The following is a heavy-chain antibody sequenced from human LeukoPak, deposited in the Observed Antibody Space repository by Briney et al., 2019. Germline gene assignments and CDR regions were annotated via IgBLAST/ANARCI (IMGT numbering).Heavy chain of an antibody. CDR2: ITTSTGNP. V-gene: IGHV7-4-1*02. CDR3: ARDPYAPPSSDLQRFDS. Sequence: GASVKVSCKASGYTFTNYFMHWVRQAPGQGLEWMGWITTSTGNPTYAQGFTGRFVFSSDTSVGTAYLQISSLRAEDTAVYYCARDPYAPPSSDLQRFDSWGQGTLVTVSS. CDR1: GYTFTNYF. D-gene: IGHD6-19*01. J-gene: IGHJ5*01.